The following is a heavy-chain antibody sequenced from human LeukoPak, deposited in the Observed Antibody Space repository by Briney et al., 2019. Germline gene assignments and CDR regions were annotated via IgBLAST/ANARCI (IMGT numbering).Heavy chain of an antibody. Sequence: ASETLSLTCTVSGGSISSYYWTWIRQPPGKGLEWIGNIYYSGSTNYNPSLKSRVSMSVDTSNIQFSLKLSSVTAADTAVYYCARGGTYNGILSFDPWGQGTLVTVSS. CDR3: ARGGTYNGILSFDP. CDR1: GGSISSYY. D-gene: IGHD1-14*01. V-gene: IGHV4-59*01. J-gene: IGHJ5*02. CDR2: IYYSGST.